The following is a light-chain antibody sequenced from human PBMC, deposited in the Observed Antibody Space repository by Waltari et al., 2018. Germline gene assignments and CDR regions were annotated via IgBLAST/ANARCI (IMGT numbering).Light chain of an antibody. CDR3: QQSYSTLWT. J-gene: IGKJ1*01. Sequence: DIQMTQSPSSLSASVGDRVTITCRASQSISSYLNWYQQKPGKAPKPLIYAASSLQSEVPSRFSGSGSGTDFTLTISSLQPEDFATYYCQQSYSTLWTFGQGTKVEIK. CDR2: AAS. V-gene: IGKV1-39*01. CDR1: QSISSY.